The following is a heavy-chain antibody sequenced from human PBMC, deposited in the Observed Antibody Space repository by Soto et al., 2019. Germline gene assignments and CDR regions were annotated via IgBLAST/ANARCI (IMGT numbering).Heavy chain of an antibody. J-gene: IGHJ4*02. D-gene: IGHD3-10*01. CDR2: TYWNDNE. CDR3: AHRLGGYFDF. Sequence: QITLKESGPTLAKPTQTLTLTCTFSGFSLTTSGVGVGWIRQPPGKALEWLAVTYWNDNEHYNPSLNNMFIINKDTSKNQVDLIMTNVDPMDTATYYCAHRLGGYFDFWGQGTLLTVSP. V-gene: IGHV2-5*01. CDR1: GFSLTTSGVG.